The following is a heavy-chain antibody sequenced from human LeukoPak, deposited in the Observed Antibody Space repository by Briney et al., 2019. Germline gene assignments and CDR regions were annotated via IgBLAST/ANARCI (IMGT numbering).Heavy chain of an antibody. J-gene: IGHJ5*02. CDR3: ARDPDRYSSGWYFDP. V-gene: IGHV3-21*01. Sequence: PGGSLRLSCAASGFTFSSYEMNWVRQAPGKGLEWVSTISDTSTYIYYADSVKGRFTISRDNAKNSLYLQMNSLRAEDTAVYYCARDPDRYSSGWYFDPWGQGTLVTVSS. CDR2: ISDTSTYI. CDR1: GFTFSSYE. D-gene: IGHD6-19*01.